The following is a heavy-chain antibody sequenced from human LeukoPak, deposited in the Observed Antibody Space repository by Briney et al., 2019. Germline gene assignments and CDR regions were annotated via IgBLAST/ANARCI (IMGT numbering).Heavy chain of an antibody. V-gene: IGHV3-30-3*01. CDR1: GFTFSSYA. Sequence: GGSLRLSCAASGFTFSSYAMHWVRQAPGKGLEWVAVISYDGSNKYYADSVKGRFTISRDNSKNTLYLQMNSLRAEDTAVYYCARGLAYYYGSGSYYLGYWGQGTLVTVSS. CDR3: ARGLAYYYGSGSYYLGY. J-gene: IGHJ4*02. CDR2: ISYDGSNK. D-gene: IGHD3-10*01.